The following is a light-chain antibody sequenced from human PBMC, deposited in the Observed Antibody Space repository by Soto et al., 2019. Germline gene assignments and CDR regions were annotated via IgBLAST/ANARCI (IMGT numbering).Light chain of an antibody. CDR1: SSDVGSYNL. Sequence: QSALTQPASVSGSPGQSITISCTGTSSDVGSYNLFSWYQQYPVKAHKLMIYEVSYRPLGVSNRFSGSKSGNTASLTISGLQAEDEADYYCSSFTTSSTRVFGTGTKLTVL. J-gene: IGLJ1*01. CDR2: EVS. V-gene: IGLV2-14*02. CDR3: SSFTTSSTRV.